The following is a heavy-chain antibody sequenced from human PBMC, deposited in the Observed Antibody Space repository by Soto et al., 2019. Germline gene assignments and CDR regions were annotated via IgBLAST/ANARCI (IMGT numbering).Heavy chain of an antibody. V-gene: IGHV4-39*01. J-gene: IGHJ4*02. Sequence: PSETLSLTCTVSGGSISSSSYYWGWIHQPPGKGLEWIGSIYYSGSTYYNPSLKSRVTISVDTSKNQFSLKLSSVTAADTAVYYCARLSTAMGNFDYWGQGTLVTVSS. CDR2: IYYSGST. CDR1: GGSISSSSYY. CDR3: ARLSTAMGNFDY. D-gene: IGHD5-18*01.